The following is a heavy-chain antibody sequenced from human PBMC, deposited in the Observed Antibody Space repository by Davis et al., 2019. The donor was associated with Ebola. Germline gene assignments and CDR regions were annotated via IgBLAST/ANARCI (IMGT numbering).Heavy chain of an antibody. CDR3: AREVGETKLDQ. J-gene: IGHJ4*02. D-gene: IGHD1-26*01. CDR2: INPVGGST. CDR1: GYTFTSYY. Sequence: ASVKVSCKASGYTFTSYYIHWVRQAPGQGLEWMGIINPVGGSTNYAQKFQGRVTLTADESTSTAYMELTNLRSDDTAVYYCAREVGETKLDQWGQGTLVTVSS. V-gene: IGHV1-46*01.